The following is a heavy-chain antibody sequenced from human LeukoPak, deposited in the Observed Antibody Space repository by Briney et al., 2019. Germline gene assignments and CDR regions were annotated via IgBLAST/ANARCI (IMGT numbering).Heavy chain of an antibody. J-gene: IGHJ4*02. V-gene: IGHV4-59*01. Sequence: GSLRLSCAASGFAFNNYAMSWVRQAPGKGLEWIGYIYYSGSTNYNPSLKSRVTISVDTSKNQFSLKLSSVTAADTAVYYCARALVVGLVPAATYYFDYWGQGTLVTVSS. CDR2: IYYSGST. CDR3: ARALVVGLVPAATYYFDY. D-gene: IGHD2-2*01. CDR1: GFAFNNYA.